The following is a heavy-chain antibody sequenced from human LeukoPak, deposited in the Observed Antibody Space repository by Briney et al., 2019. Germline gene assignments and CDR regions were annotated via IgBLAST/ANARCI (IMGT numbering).Heavy chain of an antibody. CDR3: ARDYGRYSSRRFDY. D-gene: IGHD6-13*01. CDR2: ISSSSSYI. Sequence: PGGSLRLSCAASGFTFSSYSMNWVRQAPGKGLEWVSSISSSSSYIYYADSVKGRFTISRDNARNSLYLQMNSLRAEDTAVYYCARDYGRYSSRRFDYWGQGTLVTVSS. CDR1: GFTFSSYS. V-gene: IGHV3-21*01. J-gene: IGHJ4*02.